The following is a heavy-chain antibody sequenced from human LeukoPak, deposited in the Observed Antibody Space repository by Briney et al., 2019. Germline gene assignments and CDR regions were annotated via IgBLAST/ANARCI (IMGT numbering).Heavy chain of an antibody. CDR3: ARAAAYQWRTNHFDY. CDR2: INHSGST. D-gene: IGHD6-19*01. V-gene: IGHV4-34*01. Sequence: PSETLSLTCAVYGASFSSYYWSWIRQPPGKGLEWIGEINHSGSTNYNPSLKSRVTISVDTSKNQFSLRLSSVTAADTAVYYCARAAAYQWRTNHFDYWGQGTLVTVSS. CDR1: GASFSSYY. J-gene: IGHJ4*02.